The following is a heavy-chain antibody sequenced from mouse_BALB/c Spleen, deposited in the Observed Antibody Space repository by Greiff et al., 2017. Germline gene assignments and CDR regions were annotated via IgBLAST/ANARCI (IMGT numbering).Heavy chain of an antibody. D-gene: IGHD2-1*01. V-gene: IGHV3-8*02. CDR3: ARYPYGNYAWFAY. CDR1: GDSITSGY. J-gene: IGHJ3*01. CDR2: ISYSGST. Sequence: EVQLVESGPSLVKPSQTLSLTCSVTGDSITSGYWNWIRKFPGNKLEYMGYISYSGSTYYNPSLKSRISITRDTSKNQYYLQLNSVTTEDTATYYCARYPYGNYAWFAYWGQGTLVTVSA.